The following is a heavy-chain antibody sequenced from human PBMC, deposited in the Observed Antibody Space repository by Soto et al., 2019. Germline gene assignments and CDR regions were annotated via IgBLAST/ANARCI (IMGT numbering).Heavy chain of an antibody. CDR1: GGSISSGGHF. Sequence: QVQLQESGPGLVKPSQTLSLTCTVSGGSISSGGHFWSWILQHPGKGVEWIGYISYSGSTYFNPSVGSRLAISVDTSKNHCSLKVTSVTAADTAVYYCARSFTASTQANWFDPWVQGTLVTVSS. CDR2: ISYSGST. D-gene: IGHD4-4*01. CDR3: ARSFTASTQANWFDP. V-gene: IGHV4-31*03. J-gene: IGHJ5*02.